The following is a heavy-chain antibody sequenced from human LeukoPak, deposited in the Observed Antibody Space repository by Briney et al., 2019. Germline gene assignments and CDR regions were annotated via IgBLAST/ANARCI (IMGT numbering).Heavy chain of an antibody. D-gene: IGHD3-10*01. CDR3: ARAGIGIRYYMDV. CDR1: GYSISSGNY. Sequence: PSETLSLTCAVSGYSISSGNYWGGIRQPPGKGLEGIGNIYHTGSTYYNPSLRSRLTISVDTSKNQFSLKLSSVTAADTAVYYCARAGIGIRYYMDVWGKGTTVTVSS. V-gene: IGHV4-38-2*01. J-gene: IGHJ6*03. CDR2: IYHTGST.